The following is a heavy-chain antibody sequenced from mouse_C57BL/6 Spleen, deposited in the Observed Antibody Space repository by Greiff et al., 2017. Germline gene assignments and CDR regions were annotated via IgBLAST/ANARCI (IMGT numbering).Heavy chain of an antibody. CDR2: INSDGSST. Sequence: EVMLVESEGGLVQPGSSMKLSCTASGFTFSDYYMAWVRQVPEKGLEWVATINSDGSSTYYLDSLKSRFIISRDNATNILYMQISSLKSEDTATYYCARKGNYDYPYYAMDYWGQGTSVTVAS. D-gene: IGHD2-4*01. V-gene: IGHV5-16*01. CDR3: ARKGNYDYPYYAMDY. CDR1: GFTFSDYY. J-gene: IGHJ4*01.